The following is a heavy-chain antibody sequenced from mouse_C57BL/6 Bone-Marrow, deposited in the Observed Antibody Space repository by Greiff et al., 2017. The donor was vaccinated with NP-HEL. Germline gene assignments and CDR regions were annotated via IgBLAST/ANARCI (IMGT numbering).Heavy chain of an antibody. Sequence: EVKLMESGGGLVQPGESLKLSCESNEYEFPSHDMSWVRKTPEKRLELVAAINSDGGSTYYPDTMERRFIISRDNTKKTLYLQMSSLRSEDTALYYCARKGPYGSSSWYFDVWGTGTTVTVSS. CDR1: EYEFPSHD. CDR3: ARKGPYGSSSWYFDV. D-gene: IGHD1-1*01. V-gene: IGHV5-2*01. J-gene: IGHJ1*03. CDR2: INSDGGST.